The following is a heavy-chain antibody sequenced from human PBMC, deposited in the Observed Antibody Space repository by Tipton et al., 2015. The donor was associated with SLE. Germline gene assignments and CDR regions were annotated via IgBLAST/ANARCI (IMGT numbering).Heavy chain of an antibody. Sequence: LRLSCTVSGGSISSGGYYWSWIRQHPGKGLEWIGCIYFSGTTYYNPTLNSRVAISRDTSKNQFSLKLSSVAAADTAIYYCARGPDSSKLGYWGQGTLVTVSS. CDR1: GGSISSGGYY. CDR3: ARGPDSSKLGY. D-gene: IGHD4-11*01. CDR2: IYFSGTT. J-gene: IGHJ4*02. V-gene: IGHV4-31*02.